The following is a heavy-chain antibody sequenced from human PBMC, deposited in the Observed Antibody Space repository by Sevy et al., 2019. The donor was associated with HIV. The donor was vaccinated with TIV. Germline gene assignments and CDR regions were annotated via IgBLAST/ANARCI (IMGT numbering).Heavy chain of an antibody. Sequence: GGSLRLSCAASGFTFSSYGMHWVRQAPGKGLEWVAFIRYDGSNKYYADSVKGRFTISRDNSKNTLYLQMNSLRAEDTAVYYSAKEGDYGKYYYYGMDVWGQGTTVTVSS. D-gene: IGHD4-17*01. V-gene: IGHV3-30*02. J-gene: IGHJ6*02. CDR2: IRYDGSNK. CDR1: GFTFSSYG. CDR3: AKEGDYGKYYYYGMDV.